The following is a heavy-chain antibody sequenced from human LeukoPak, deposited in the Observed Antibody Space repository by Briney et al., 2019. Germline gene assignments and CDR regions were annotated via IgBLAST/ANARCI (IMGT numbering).Heavy chain of an antibody. CDR3: VVGLPARWASYFDY. Sequence: TGGSLRLSCAASGFTFNNYDMSWVRQAPGKGLEWVSSISGSGATTYYADSIKGRFTISRDNSKNTVYLQMNSLRVEDTALYYCVVGLPARWASYFDYWGQGTLVTVSS. J-gene: IGHJ4*02. CDR1: GFTFNNYD. D-gene: IGHD2-2*01. CDR2: ISGSGATT. V-gene: IGHV3-23*01.